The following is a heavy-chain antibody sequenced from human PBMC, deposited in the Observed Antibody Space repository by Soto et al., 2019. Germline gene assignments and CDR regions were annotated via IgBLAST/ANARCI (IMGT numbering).Heavy chain of an antibody. CDR1: GYSFTSYG. Sequence: ASVTVSCKASGYSFTSYGISWVRQAPGQGLEWMGWIRAYNGNTNYAQRLQGRVTMTTDTSTRTAYMERRSLRPDDTALYYCAGMLVRDDANDFWSGYHFDYWGQGTLVTVSS. CDR2: IRAYNGNT. D-gene: IGHD3-3*01. V-gene: IGHV1-18*04. CDR3: AGMLVRDDANDFWSGYHFDY. J-gene: IGHJ4*02.